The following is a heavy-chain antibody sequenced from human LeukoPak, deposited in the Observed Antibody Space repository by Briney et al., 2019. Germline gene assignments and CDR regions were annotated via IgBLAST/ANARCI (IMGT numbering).Heavy chain of an antibody. D-gene: IGHD2-2*01. J-gene: IGHJ4*02. CDR1: GFTFSSYA. V-gene: IGHV3-23*01. CDR2: ISDDFGT. CDR3: ARGNSGHCTGATCYALDY. Sequence: PGGSLRLSCAASGFTFSSYAMSFLRRAPGKGLEWVSVISDDFGTYHADSVKGRFTISRDNSRNTLYLQMTSLRAEDTAVYYCARGNSGHCTGATCYALDYWGQGTLVTVSS.